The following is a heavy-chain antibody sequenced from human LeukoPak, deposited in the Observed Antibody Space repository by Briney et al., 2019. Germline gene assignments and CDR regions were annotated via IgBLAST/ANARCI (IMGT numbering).Heavy chain of an antibody. CDR3: AKGRGYSYGQFDY. CDR2: ISYDGSNK. J-gene: IGHJ4*02. Sequence: PGRSLRLSCAASGFTFGSYGMHWVRQAPGKGLEWVAVISYDGSNKYYADSVKGRFTISRDNSKNTLYLQMNSLRAEDTAVYYCAKGRGYSYGQFDYWGQGTLVTVSS. D-gene: IGHD5-18*01. CDR1: GFTFGSYG. V-gene: IGHV3-30*18.